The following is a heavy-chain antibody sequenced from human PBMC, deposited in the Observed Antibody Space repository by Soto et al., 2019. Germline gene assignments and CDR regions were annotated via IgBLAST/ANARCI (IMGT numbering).Heavy chain of an antibody. CDR1: GFTLSASA. CDR2: VRSKANNYAT. CDR3: TRQGGYCGGGSCYAFNDY. Sequence: EVQLVESGGGLVQPGGSLKLSCAASGFTLSASAMHWVRQASGKGLEWVVRVRSKANNYATAYAASVEGRFTISRDDSKNTAYLQMNSLKTEDTAVYYCTRQGGYCGGGSCYAFNDYWGQGTLVTVSS. D-gene: IGHD2-15*01. J-gene: IGHJ4*02. V-gene: IGHV3-73*01.